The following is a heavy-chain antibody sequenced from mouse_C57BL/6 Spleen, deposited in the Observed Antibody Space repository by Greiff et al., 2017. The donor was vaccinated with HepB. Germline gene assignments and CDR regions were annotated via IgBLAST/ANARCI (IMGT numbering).Heavy chain of an antibody. V-gene: IGHV1-19*01. Sequence: VQLQQSGPVLVKPGASVKMSCKASGYTFTDYYMNWVKQSHGKSLEWIGVINPYNGGTSYNQKFKGKATLTVDKSSSTAYMELNSLTSEDSAVYYCARPTVVATDAMDYWGQGTSVTVSS. CDR1: GYTFTDYY. CDR3: ARPTVVATDAMDY. D-gene: IGHD1-1*01. CDR2: INPYNGGT. J-gene: IGHJ4*01.